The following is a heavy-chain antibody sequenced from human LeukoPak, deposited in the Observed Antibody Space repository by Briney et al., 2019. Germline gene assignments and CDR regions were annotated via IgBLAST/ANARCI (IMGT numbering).Heavy chain of an antibody. CDR2: INTGGTT. CDR3: ARELGISY. D-gene: IGHD7-27*01. V-gene: IGHV3-66*01. CDR1: GFTVSSNY. Sequence: GGTLRLSCAASGFTVSSNYMSWVRQAPGKGLEWVSVINTGGTTYYADSVKGRFTISRNNSKNTLYLQMNSLRAEDTAVYYCARELGISYWGQGTLVTVSS. J-gene: IGHJ4*02.